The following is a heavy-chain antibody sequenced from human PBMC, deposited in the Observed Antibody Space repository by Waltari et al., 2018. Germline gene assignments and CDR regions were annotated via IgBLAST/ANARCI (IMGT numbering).Heavy chain of an antibody. CDR2: MSPDGSAK. Sequence: EVQLVESGGGLVQPGESLRLSCGASGFTFSSYWMSWVRQAPGKGREGVSNMSPDGSAKYYGDSVRGRFTVSRDNAQDSMYLHVNSLRAEDTAIYYCSINDAWSFRVWGQGTLVTVSS. V-gene: IGHV3-7*03. CDR3: SINDAWSFRV. J-gene: IGHJ1*01. D-gene: IGHD1-26*01. CDR1: GFTFSSYW.